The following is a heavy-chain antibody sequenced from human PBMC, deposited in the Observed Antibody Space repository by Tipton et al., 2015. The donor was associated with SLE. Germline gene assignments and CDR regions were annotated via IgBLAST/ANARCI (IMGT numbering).Heavy chain of an antibody. CDR1: GGTLSSYA. D-gene: IGHD3-9*01. Sequence: QSGAEVKKPGSSVKVSCKASGGTLSSYAISWVRQAPGQGLEWMGGIIPIFGTANYAQKFQGRVTITADESTSTAYMELSSLRSDDTAMYYCARSGDSRYILTGYYGRLDYWGQGTLVTVSS. CDR3: ARSGDSRYILTGYYGRLDY. CDR2: IIPIFGTA. V-gene: IGHV1-69*01. J-gene: IGHJ4*02.